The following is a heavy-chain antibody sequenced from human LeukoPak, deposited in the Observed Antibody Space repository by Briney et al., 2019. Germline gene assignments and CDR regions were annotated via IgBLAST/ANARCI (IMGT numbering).Heavy chain of an antibody. D-gene: IGHD3-22*01. CDR2: INPNGGGT. Sequence: GASVKVSCKASGYTFTNYYLHWVRQASGQGLEWMGWINPNGGGTNYAQNFQGRVTMTRDTSISTAYMELSRLKSDDTAVYYCARDSSDTWGQGTLVTVSS. J-gene: IGHJ5*02. CDR3: ARDSSDT. V-gene: IGHV1-2*02. CDR1: GYTFTNYY.